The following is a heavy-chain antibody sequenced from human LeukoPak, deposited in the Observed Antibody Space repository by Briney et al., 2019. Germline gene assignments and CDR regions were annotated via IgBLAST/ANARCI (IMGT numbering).Heavy chain of an antibody. J-gene: IGHJ4*01. CDR2: IYGDNAA. CDR3: VSSTGQQFIPYDY. Sequence: PGGSLGLSCAASAINVTTNYMTWIRQAPGKGLEWVSLIYGDNAAYYAESVRGRFIISRDSLKNTLSLQMNSLRAEDTAVYYCVSSTGQQFIPYDYWGHGTHVTVSS. V-gene: IGHV3-66*02. CDR1: AINVTTNY. D-gene: IGHD6-13*01.